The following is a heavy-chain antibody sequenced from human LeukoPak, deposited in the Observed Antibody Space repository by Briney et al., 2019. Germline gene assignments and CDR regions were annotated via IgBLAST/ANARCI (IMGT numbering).Heavy chain of an antibody. D-gene: IGHD5-24*01. J-gene: IGHJ3*02. Sequence: SVKVSCKASGGTFSSYAISWVRQAPGQGVEWLGWIIPIFGTANYAQKFQGRVTVTTDESTSTAYMELSSLRSEDTAVYYCARGVDSPGRDGYNYGFWAFDIWGQGTMVTVSS. CDR3: ARGVDSPGRDGYNYGFWAFDI. V-gene: IGHV1-69*05. CDR2: IIPIFGTA. CDR1: GGTFSSYA.